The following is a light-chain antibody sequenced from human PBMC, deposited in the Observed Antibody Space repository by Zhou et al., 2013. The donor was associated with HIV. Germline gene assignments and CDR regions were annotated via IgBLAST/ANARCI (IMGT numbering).Light chain of an antibody. V-gene: IGKV1-NL1*01. CDR1: QDISNS. CDR3: QHYYTIPYT. J-gene: IGKJ2*01. CDR2: GAS. Sequence: DIQMTQSPSSLSASIGDRVTITCRASQDISNSLVWYQQRPGKAPKLLIYGASKLEAGVPSRFGGSGSGTDYTLSISSLQPEDFATYFCQHYYTIPYTFGQGTNLEIK.